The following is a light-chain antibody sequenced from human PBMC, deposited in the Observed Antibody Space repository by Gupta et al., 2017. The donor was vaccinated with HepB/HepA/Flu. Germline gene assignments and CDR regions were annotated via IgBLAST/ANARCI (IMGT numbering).Light chain of an antibody. CDR1: SSNIGSNY. V-gene: IGLV1-47*01. CDR2: RNN. J-gene: IGLJ2*01. Sequence: QSVLTQPPSAFGTPGQRVTISCSGSSSNIGSNYVYWYQQLPGMAPKLLIYRNNQRPSGVPARVAGSKSVTSASLAFRGLRSEDECDDYFVACDERLSASLFVGGGNQVTGL. CDR3: VACDERLSASLF.